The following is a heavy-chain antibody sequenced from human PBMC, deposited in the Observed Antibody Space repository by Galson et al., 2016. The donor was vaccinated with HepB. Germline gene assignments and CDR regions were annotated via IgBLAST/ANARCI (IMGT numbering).Heavy chain of an antibody. D-gene: IGHD4-23*01. J-gene: IGHJ4*02. CDR3: ARDQSYGGNSGDY. V-gene: IGHV3-33*01. Sequence: SLRLSCAASGFIFSSYGMHWVRRAPGKGLEWVAVIWYDGSNKYYADSVKGRFTISRDNSKNTLYLQMNSLRAEDPAVYYCARDQSYGGNSGDYWGQGTLVTVSS. CDR2: IWYDGSNK. CDR1: GFIFSSYG.